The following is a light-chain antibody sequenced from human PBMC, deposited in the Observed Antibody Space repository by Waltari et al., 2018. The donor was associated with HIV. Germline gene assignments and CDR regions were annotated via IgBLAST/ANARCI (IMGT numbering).Light chain of an antibody. J-gene: IGKJ4*01. Sequence: GERATLSCRASQSVSSYLAWYQQKPGQAPRLLIYDASNRATGIPARFSGSGSGTDFTLNISSLEPEDFAVYYCQQRSNWLTFGGGTKVEIK. CDR1: QSVSSY. CDR3: QQRSNWLT. CDR2: DAS. V-gene: IGKV3-11*01.